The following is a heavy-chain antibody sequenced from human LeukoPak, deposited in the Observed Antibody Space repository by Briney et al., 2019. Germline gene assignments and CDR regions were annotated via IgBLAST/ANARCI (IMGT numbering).Heavy chain of an antibody. CDR3: ARGYCRGGSCNTFDY. V-gene: IGHV3-66*01. CDR1: GFTVSSNY. CDR2: IYSGGTT. D-gene: IGHD2-15*01. Sequence: GGSLRLSCAASGFTVSSNYMSWVRQAPGQGLEWVSLIYSGGTTYYADSVKGRFTISRDNSKNTVYLQMNSLRAEDTAVYYCARGYCRGGSCNTFDYWGQGTLVTLPP. J-gene: IGHJ4*02.